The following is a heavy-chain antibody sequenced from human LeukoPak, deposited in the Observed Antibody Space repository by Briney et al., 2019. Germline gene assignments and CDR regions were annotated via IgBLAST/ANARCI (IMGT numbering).Heavy chain of an antibody. D-gene: IGHD6-13*01. CDR1: GFTFSRYS. Sequence: PGGSLRLSCAVSGFTFSRYSMNWVRQAPGKGLEWVSAISGSGGSTYYADSVRGRFTISRDNSKNTLHLQLNSLRAEDTAVYYCAKGGGSSSWYFYYYMDVWGKGTTVTVSS. CDR3: AKGGGSSSWYFYYYMDV. J-gene: IGHJ6*03. V-gene: IGHV3-23*01. CDR2: ISGSGGST.